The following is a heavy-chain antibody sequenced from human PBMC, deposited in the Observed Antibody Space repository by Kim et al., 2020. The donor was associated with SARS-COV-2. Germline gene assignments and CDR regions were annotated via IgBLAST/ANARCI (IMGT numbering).Heavy chain of an antibody. J-gene: IGHJ4*02. Sequence: SETLSLTYTVSGGSISSGDYYWSWIRQPPGKGLEWIGYIYHSGRTYYNPSLKSRVTISVDTSKKQFSLRLNSVTAADTALYYCARVLAYYGSGSPFDYWGQGTLVTVSS. D-gene: IGHD3-10*01. CDR1: GGSISSGDYY. V-gene: IGHV4-30-4*01. CDR3: ARVLAYYGSGSPFDY. CDR2: IYHSGRT.